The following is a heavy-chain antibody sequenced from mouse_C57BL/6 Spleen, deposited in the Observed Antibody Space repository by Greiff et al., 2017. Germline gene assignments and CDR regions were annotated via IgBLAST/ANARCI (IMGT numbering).Heavy chain of an antibody. CDR2: FYPGDGDT. CDR3: ARESSGYAFDY. CDR1: GYAFSSSW. Sequence: QVQLKESGPELVKPGASVKISCKASGYAFSSSWMNWVKQRPGKGLEWIGRFYPGDGDTNYNGKFKGKATLTADKSSSTAYMQLSSRTSEDYAVYFCARESSGYAFDYWGQGTTLTVSS. V-gene: IGHV1-82*01. D-gene: IGHD3-2*02. J-gene: IGHJ2*01.